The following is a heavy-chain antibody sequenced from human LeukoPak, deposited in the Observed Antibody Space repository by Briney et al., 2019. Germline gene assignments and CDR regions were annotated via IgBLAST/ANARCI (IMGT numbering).Heavy chain of an antibody. CDR3: ARGRTYYDFWSGYTN. V-gene: IGHV3-21*04. Sequence: GGSLRLSCAASGFTFSSYSMNWVRQAPGKGLEWVSSISSSSSYIYYADSVKGRFTISRDNAKNSLYLQMNSLRAEDTALYYCARGRTYYDFWSGYTNWGQGTLVTVSS. J-gene: IGHJ4*02. D-gene: IGHD3-3*01. CDR1: GFTFSSYS. CDR2: ISSSSSYI.